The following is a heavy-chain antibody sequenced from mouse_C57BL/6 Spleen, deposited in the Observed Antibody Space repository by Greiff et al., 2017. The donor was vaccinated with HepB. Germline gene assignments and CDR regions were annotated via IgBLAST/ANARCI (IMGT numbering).Heavy chain of an antibody. Sequence: QVQLQQPGAELVRPGTSVKLSCKASGYTFTSYWMHWVKQRPGQGLEWIGVIDPSDSYTNYNQKFKGKATLTVDTSSSTAYMQLSSLTSEDSAVYYCARFEGLRRSDYFDYWGQGTTLTVSS. D-gene: IGHD2-4*01. CDR1: GYTFTSYW. J-gene: IGHJ2*01. V-gene: IGHV1-59*01. CDR2: IDPSDSYT. CDR3: ARFEGLRRSDYFDY.